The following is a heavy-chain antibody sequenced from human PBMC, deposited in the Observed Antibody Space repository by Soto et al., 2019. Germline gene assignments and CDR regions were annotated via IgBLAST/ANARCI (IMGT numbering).Heavy chain of an antibody. Sequence: GGSLRLSCAASGFTFSSYAMHWVRQAPGKGLEWVAVISYDGSNKYYADSVKGRFTISRDNSKNTLYLQMNSLRAEDTAVYYCARGYYDYVWGSYRYTPHDYWGQGT. CDR3: ARGYYDYVWGSYRYTPHDY. D-gene: IGHD3-16*02. V-gene: IGHV3-30-3*01. J-gene: IGHJ4*02. CDR1: GFTFSSYA. CDR2: ISYDGSNK.